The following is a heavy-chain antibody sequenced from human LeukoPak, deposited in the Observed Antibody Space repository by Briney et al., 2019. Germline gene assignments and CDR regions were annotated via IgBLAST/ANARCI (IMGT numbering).Heavy chain of an antibody. CDR2: IIPIFGTA. Sequence: SVKVSCKASGGTLSSYAISWVRQAPGQGLEWMGGIIPIFGTANYAQKFQGRVTITTDESTSTAYMELSSLRSEDTAVYYCARDKVDYYYYYMDVWGKGTTVTVSS. J-gene: IGHJ6*03. CDR3: ARDKVDYYYYYMDV. CDR1: GGTLSSYA. V-gene: IGHV1-69*05.